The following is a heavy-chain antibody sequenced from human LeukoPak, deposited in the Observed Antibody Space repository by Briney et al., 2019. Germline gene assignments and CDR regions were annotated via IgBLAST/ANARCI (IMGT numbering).Heavy chain of an antibody. CDR3: ARHVTAMVTY. J-gene: IGHJ4*02. V-gene: IGHV4-39*01. CDR2: IYYSGST. CDR1: GASISRTTYY. D-gene: IGHD5-18*01. Sequence: SETLSLTCSVSGASISRTTYYWGWIRQPPGKGLEWIGSIYYSGSTYYNPSLKSRVTISVDTSKNQFSLKLSSVTAADTAVCYCARHVTAMVTYWGQGTLVTVSS.